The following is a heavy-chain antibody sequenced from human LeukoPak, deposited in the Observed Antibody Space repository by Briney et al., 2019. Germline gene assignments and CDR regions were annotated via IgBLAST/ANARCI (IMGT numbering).Heavy chain of an antibody. CDR2: ISGSGGST. J-gene: IGHJ4*02. D-gene: IGHD1-26*01. Sequence: PGGSLRLSCAASGFTFSSYAMSWVRQAPGKGLEWVSAISGSGGSTYYADSVKGRFTIPRDNSKNTLYLQMNSLRAEDTAVYYCAKVGQVGATRTTYFDYWGQGTLVTVSS. V-gene: IGHV3-23*01. CDR1: GFTFSSYA. CDR3: AKVGQVGATRTTYFDY.